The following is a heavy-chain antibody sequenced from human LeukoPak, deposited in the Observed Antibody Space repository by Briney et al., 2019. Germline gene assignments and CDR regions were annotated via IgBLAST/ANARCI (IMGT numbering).Heavy chain of an antibody. Sequence: GSLRLSCAASGFTFSSYAMSWVRQAPGKGLEWVSAISGSGGSTYYADSVKGRFTISRDNPKNSLYLQMNSLRAEDTAVYYCARDARVVLDYWGQGTLVTVFS. V-gene: IGHV3-23*01. CDR1: GFTFSSYA. D-gene: IGHD2-15*01. J-gene: IGHJ4*02. CDR2: ISGSGGST. CDR3: ARDARVVLDY.